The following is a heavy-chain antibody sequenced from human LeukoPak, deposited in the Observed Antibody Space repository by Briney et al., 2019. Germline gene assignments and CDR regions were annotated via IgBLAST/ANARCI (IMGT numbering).Heavy chain of an antibody. CDR2: IIPILGIA. D-gene: IGHD4-17*01. V-gene: IGHV1-69*04. CDR1: GGTFSSYA. CDR3: ARGSDYGDPDAFDI. Sequence: GASVKVSCKASGGTFSSYAISWVRQAPGQGLEWMGRIIPILGIANYAQKFQGRVTITADKSTSTAYMELSSLRSEDTAVYYCARGSDYGDPDAFDIWGQGTMVTVSS. J-gene: IGHJ3*02.